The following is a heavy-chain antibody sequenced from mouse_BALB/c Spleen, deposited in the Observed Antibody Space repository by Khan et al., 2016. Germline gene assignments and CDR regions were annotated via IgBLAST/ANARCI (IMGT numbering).Heavy chain of an antibody. CDR2: ISYSGST. J-gene: IGHJ4*01. CDR3: ARSDYGDKDAMDC. CDR1: GYSITSDYA. Sequence: EVQLQESGPGLVKPSQSLSLTCTVTGYSITSDYAWNWIRQFPGNRLEWMGYISYSGSTSYNPSLKSRISFTRDTSKNQFFLQLNSVTSEDTATYYFARSDYGDKDAMDCWGQGTSVTVSS. V-gene: IGHV3-2*02. D-gene: IGHD1-1*01.